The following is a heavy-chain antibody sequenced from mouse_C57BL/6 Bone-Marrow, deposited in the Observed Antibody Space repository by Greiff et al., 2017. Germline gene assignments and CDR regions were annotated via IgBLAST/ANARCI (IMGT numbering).Heavy chain of an antibody. Sequence: QVQLQQPGAELVKPGASVKLSCKASGYTFTSYWMHWVKQRPGQGLEWIGMIHPNSGSTNYNEKFKSKATLTVDKSSSTAYMQLSSLTSEDSAVYYCARLYYGSSHWYFDVWGTGTTVTVSS. V-gene: IGHV1-64*01. CDR1: GYTFTSYW. D-gene: IGHD1-1*01. CDR3: ARLYYGSSHWYFDV. CDR2: IHPNSGST. J-gene: IGHJ1*03.